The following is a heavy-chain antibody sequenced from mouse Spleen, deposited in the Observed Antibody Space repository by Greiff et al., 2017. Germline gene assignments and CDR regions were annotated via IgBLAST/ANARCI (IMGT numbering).Heavy chain of an antibody. CDR2: ISSGSSTI. CDR3: ARLFYWYFDV. D-gene: IGHD1-1*01. Sequence: EVKLVESGGGLVKPGGSLKLSCAASGFTFSDYGMHWVRQAPEKGLEWVAYISSGSSTIYYADTVKGRFTISRDNAKNTLFLQMTSLRSEDTAMYYCARLFYWYFDVWGAGTTVTVSS. J-gene: IGHJ1*01. V-gene: IGHV5-17*01. CDR1: GFTFSDYG.